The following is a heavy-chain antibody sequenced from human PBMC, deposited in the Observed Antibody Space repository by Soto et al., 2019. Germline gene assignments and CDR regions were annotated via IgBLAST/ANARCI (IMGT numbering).Heavy chain of an antibody. CDR3: ARTSYYDSTGYYNLDV. D-gene: IGHD3-22*01. J-gene: IGHJ6*02. CDR1: GGSISSYY. V-gene: IGHV4-59*01. CDR2: IYYSGST. Sequence: SETLSLTCTVSGGSISSYYWSWIRQPPGKGLEWIGYIYYSGSTNYNPSLKSRVTISADTSKNQFSLRLSSVAAADTADYYCARTSYYDSTGYYNLDVWGPGTTVTVSS.